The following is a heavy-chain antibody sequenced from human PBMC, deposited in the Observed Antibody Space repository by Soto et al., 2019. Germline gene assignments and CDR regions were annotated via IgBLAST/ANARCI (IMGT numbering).Heavy chain of an antibody. CDR2: ISAAGDP. CDR3: ARTDRDFYGVDV. J-gene: IGHJ6*02. V-gene: IGHV3-13*05. CDR1: GFTFRNYD. Sequence: EVQLVESGGGLVQPGGSLRLSCEASGFTFRNYDMHWVRQGTGKGLEWVSGISAAGDPDYADSVEGRFTISRENAQNSSFLQMNSLRGGDAAVYYCARTDRDFYGVDVWGQGTTVIVSS.